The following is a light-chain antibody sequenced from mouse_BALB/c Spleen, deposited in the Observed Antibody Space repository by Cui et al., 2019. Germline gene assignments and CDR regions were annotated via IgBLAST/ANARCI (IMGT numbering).Light chain of an antibody. J-gene: IGKJ2*01. Sequence: DIQMTHTTSSLSASLGDRVTFSCRASQDISNYLNWYQQKPDGTVKLLIYYPSRLHSGLPSRFSGSGSGTDYSLTISNLELEDIATYFCQQGNTLPYTFGGGTKLEI. CDR1: QDISNY. V-gene: IGKV10-96*01. CDR3: QQGNTLPYT. CDR2: YPS.